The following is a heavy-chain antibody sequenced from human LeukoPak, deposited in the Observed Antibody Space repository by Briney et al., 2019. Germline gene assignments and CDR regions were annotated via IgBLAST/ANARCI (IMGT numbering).Heavy chain of an antibody. Sequence: GGSLRLSCAASGFTFSSYGMHWVRQAPGKGLEWVAVISYDGSNKYYADSVKGRFTISRDNSKNTLYLQMNSLRAEDMAVYYCAKDPPVGSYPDYWGQGTLVTVSS. CDR1: GFTFSSYG. J-gene: IGHJ4*02. V-gene: IGHV3-30*18. CDR3: AKDPPVGSYPDY. CDR2: ISYDGSNK. D-gene: IGHD1-26*01.